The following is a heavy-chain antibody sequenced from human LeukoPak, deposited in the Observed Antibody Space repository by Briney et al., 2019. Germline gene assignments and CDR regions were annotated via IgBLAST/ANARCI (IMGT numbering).Heavy chain of an antibody. D-gene: IGHD3-3*01. CDR3: ARTYYDYWSGPYVFDI. V-gene: IGHV3-30*02. Sequence: PGGSLTPSFAASVFTSSADGMHWVRRAQGKGLGGWPFLRYDGSNKYYADSVKGRFTISRDNSENTLYLRMNNLRAEDTAVVYCARTYYDYWSGPYVFDIWGQGTMVTVSS. CDR2: LRYDGSNK. CDR1: VFTSSADG. J-gene: IGHJ3*02.